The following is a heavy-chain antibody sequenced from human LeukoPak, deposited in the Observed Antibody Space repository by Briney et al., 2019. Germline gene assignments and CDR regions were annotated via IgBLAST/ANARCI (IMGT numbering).Heavy chain of an antibody. J-gene: IGHJ4*02. D-gene: IGHD3-10*01. Sequence: SISYSGSTSYSPSLKSRVTISVDTSKNQFSLKLSSVTAADTAVYYCARDRLLWFGELLSDYWGQGTLVTVSS. V-gene: IGHV4-39*07. CDR3: ARDRLLWFGELLSDY. CDR2: ISYSGST.